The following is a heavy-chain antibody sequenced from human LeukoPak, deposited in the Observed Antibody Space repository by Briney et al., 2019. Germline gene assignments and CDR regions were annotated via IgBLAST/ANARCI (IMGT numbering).Heavy chain of an antibody. CDR3: ARKREGPATGIDY. CDR2: IYSSGRT. J-gene: IGHJ4*02. CDR1: GVSIISTNSY. D-gene: IGHD2-15*01. V-gene: IGHV4-39*07. Sequence: SETLSLTCTVSGVSIISTNSYWGWIRQSPRTGLEWIGNIYSSGRTYYNPSLNSRVTISIDMSENQFSLKLPSVTAADTAVYYCARKREGPATGIDYWGQGTLVTVSS.